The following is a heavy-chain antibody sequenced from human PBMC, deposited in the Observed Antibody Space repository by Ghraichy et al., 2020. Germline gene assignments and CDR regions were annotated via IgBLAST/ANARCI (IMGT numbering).Heavy chain of an antibody. CDR2: ISWNSGSI. CDR3: AQGRGVTIFGVGY. J-gene: IGHJ4*02. V-gene: IGHV3-9*01. D-gene: IGHD3-3*01. Sequence: SLRLSCAASGFTFDDYAMHWVRQAPGKGLEWVSGISWNSGSIGYADSVKGRFTISRDNAKNSLYLQMNSLRAEDTALYYCAQGRGVTIFGVGYWGQGTLVTVSS. CDR1: GFTFDDYA.